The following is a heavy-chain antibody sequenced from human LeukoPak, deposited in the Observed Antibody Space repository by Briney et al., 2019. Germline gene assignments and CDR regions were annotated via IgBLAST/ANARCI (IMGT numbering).Heavy chain of an antibody. CDR1: GFTVSSNY. Sequence: GGSLRLSCAASGFTVSSNYMSWVRQAPGKGLEWVSAISGSGGSTYYADSVKGRFTISRDNSKNTLYLQMNSLRVEDTAVYYCAKDRYTSSWYEGFDYWGQGTLVTVSS. D-gene: IGHD6-13*01. J-gene: IGHJ4*02. CDR3: AKDRYTSSWYEGFDY. CDR2: ISGSGGST. V-gene: IGHV3-23*01.